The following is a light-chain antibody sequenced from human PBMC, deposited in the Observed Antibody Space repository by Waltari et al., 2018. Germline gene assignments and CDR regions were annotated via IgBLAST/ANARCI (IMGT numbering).Light chain of an antibody. CDR1: QSVSTF. J-gene: IGKJ4*01. CDR2: DAS. Sequence: EIVLTQSPATLSLSPGERATLSCRASQSVSTFLAWYHQKPGQAPRLLIYDASNRATGIPARFSGSGSGTDFTLTISSLDPEDFAVHFCQQRSNWPLTFGGGTKVEIK. V-gene: IGKV3-11*01. CDR3: QQRSNWPLT.